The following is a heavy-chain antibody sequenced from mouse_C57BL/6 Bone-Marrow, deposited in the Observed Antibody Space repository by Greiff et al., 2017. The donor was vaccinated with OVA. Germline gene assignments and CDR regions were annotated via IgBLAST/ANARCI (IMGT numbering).Heavy chain of an antibody. CDR2: IYPGDGDT. CDR3: AGHGSSYAWFAY. J-gene: IGHJ3*01. CDR1: GYAFRSYW. V-gene: IGHV1-80*01. D-gene: IGHD1-1*01. Sequence: VQLMQSGAELVKPGASVKISCTASGYAFRSYWMHWVKQRPGQGLEWIGQIYPGDGDTNYNGKFKGKATLTADTSSSTAYMQLSSLTSEDSAVYLGAGHGSSYAWFAYWGQGTLVTVSA.